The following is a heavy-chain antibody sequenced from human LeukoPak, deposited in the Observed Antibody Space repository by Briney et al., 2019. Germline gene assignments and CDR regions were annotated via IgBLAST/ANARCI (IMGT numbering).Heavy chain of an antibody. V-gene: IGHV3-74*01. J-gene: IGHJ5*02. D-gene: IGHD2-2*01. CDR3: ARDRGIVVVPAAVRANWFDP. CDR1: GFTLSSYW. Sequence: GGSLRLSCAASGFTLSSYWMHWVRQAPGKGLVWVSRINSDGSSTTYADSVKGRFTISRDNAKYTLYLQMNSLRAEDTAVYYCARDRGIVVVPAAVRANWFDPWGQGTLVTVSS. CDR2: INSDGSST.